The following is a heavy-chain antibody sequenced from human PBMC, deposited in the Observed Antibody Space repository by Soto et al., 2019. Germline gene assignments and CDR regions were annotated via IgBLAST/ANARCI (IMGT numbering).Heavy chain of an antibody. D-gene: IGHD5-12*01. Sequence: GGSLRLSCAASGFTVGSHAMSWVRQAPGKGLEWVSSISGSGDGTYYGDSVKGRFTISRDSSSSTLYLQMDNLRGEDTAVYYCAREGRWLQFANYWGQGTLVTVSS. CDR2: ISGSGDGT. J-gene: IGHJ4*02. V-gene: IGHV3-23*01. CDR3: AREGRWLQFANY. CDR1: GFTVGSHA.